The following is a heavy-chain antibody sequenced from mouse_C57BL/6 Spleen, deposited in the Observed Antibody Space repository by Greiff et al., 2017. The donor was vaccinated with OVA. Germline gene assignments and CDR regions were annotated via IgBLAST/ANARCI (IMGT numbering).Heavy chain of an antibody. D-gene: IGHD1-1*01. CDR2: IHPSDSDT. J-gene: IGHJ2*01. V-gene: IGHV1-74*01. Sequence: VQLQQSGAELVKPGASVKVSCKASGYTFTSYWMHWVKQRPGKGLEWIGRIHPSDSDTKYNQKFKGKATLTVDKSSSTAYMHLSILTSEDSAVYYCAVGITTVVAVDYWCQGTTLTVSS. CDR1: GYTFTSYW. CDR3: AVGITTVVAVDY.